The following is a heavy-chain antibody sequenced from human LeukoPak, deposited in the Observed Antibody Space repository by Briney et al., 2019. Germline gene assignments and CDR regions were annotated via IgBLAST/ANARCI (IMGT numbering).Heavy chain of an antibody. V-gene: IGHV4-4*07. CDR2: IYTSGST. CDR3: ARDGYSSSWHFFDY. Sequence: SETLSLTCTVSGGSISSYYWSWIRQLAGKGLEWIGRIYTSGSTNYNPSLKSRVTMSVDTSKNQFSLKLSSVTAADTAVYYCARDGYSSSWHFFDYWSQGTLVTVSS. J-gene: IGHJ4*02. D-gene: IGHD6-13*01. CDR1: GGSISSYY.